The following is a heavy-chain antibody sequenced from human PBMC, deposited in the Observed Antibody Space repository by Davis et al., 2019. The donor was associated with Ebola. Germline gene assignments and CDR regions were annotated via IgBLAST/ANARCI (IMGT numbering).Heavy chain of an antibody. D-gene: IGHD3-22*01. V-gene: IGHV4-59*01. CDR1: GGSISSYY. Sequence: MPSETLSLTCTVSGGSISSYYWSWIRQPPGKGLEWIGYIYYSGSTNYNPSLKSRVTISVDTSKNQFSLKLSSVTAADTAVYYCAREAYYYDSSGYNKGAFGIWGQGTMVTVSS. CDR2: IYYSGST. CDR3: AREAYYYDSSGYNKGAFGI. J-gene: IGHJ3*02.